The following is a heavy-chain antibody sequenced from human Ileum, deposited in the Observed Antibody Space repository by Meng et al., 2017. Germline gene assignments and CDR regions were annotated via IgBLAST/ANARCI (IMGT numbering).Heavy chain of an antibody. Sequence: QVQLHQSGPGLVMPSQTLSLSCAISGDSVSSNSAAWNWIRQSPSRGLEWLGRTYYRSKWYNNYAVSVRSRISINPDTSKNQFSLQLNSVTPEDTAVYYCARDGGAAPDYFDYWGQGTLVTVSS. CDR2: TYYRSKWYN. CDR3: ARDGGAAPDYFDY. V-gene: IGHV6-1*01. CDR1: GDSVSSNSAA. J-gene: IGHJ4*02. D-gene: IGHD3-16*01.